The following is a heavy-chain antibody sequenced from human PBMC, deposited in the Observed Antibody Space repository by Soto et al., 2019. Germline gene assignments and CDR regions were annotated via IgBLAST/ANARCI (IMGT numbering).Heavy chain of an antibody. V-gene: IGHV1-69*01. CDR2: IIPIFETS. CDR1: GGTFNSHA. D-gene: IGHD5-12*01. Sequence: QVQLVQSGAEVKKPGSSVKVSCKASGGTFNSHALTWVRQAPGQGLEWMGGIIPIFETSNYARKFQGRVTITADESTSTAFMELTSLTSDDTGVYYCARDRGWLQPKGSFDYWGQGTLVTVSS. CDR3: ARDRGWLQPKGSFDY. J-gene: IGHJ4*02.